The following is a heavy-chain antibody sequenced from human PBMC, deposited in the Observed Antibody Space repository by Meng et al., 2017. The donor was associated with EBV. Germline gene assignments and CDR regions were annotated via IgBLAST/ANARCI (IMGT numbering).Heavy chain of an antibody. CDR3: ASEWGMVYSPDY. V-gene: IGHV1-69*01. CDR2: FLSRCGAP. CDR1: GRPYRCYA. J-gene: IGHJ4*02. Sequence: VQLGPSAAEVKQPGSWVQVSCKSSGRPYRCYAFSWVRRAPGEGVEWLSGFLSRCGAPNYAQKFNGRVKITADESASPHSMDLSSLRSEDTAIYYCASEWGMVYSPDYWGQGTLVTVSS. D-gene: IGHD2-8*02.